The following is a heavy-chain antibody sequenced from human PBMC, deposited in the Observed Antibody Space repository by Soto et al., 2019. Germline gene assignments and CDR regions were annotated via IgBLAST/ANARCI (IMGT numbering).Heavy chain of an antibody. J-gene: IGHJ6*02. D-gene: IGHD2-2*01. Sequence: GASVKVSCKASGYTFTSYGISWVRQAPGQGLEWMGWITASNGNTNYAREIQGRLTLTRDTSTSTAYMELRSLRSDDTAVYYCARGASCSSASCYDNFHYGLAVWGQGTTVTVSS. CDR2: ITASNGNT. CDR1: GYTFTSYG. CDR3: ARGASCSSASCYDNFHYGLAV. V-gene: IGHV1-18*04.